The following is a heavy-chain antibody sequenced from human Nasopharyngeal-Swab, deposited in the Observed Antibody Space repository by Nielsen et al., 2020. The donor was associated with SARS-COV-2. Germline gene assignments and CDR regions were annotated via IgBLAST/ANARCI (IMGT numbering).Heavy chain of an antibody. CDR3: ASEGSGVFGVVIYAFDI. CDR2: VVPEDGEP. V-gene: IGHV1-24*01. Sequence: ASVKVSCKVSAYTLTVLPIHWVRQAPGKGLEWMGPVVPEDGEPIYAQNFQGRVTMTEDTSTYTAYLELSSLRSEDTAVYYCASEGSGVFGVVIYAFDIWGPGTLVTVSS. CDR1: AYTLTVLP. J-gene: IGHJ3*02. D-gene: IGHD3-3*01.